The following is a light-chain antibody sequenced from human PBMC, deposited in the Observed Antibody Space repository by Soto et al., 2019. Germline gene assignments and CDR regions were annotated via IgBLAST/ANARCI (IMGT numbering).Light chain of an antibody. CDR3: QQRRNWPPEFT. CDR2: DAS. Sequence: EIVLTQSPATLSLSPGERATLSCRASQSVSSYLAWYQQKPGQAPRLLIYDASNRATGIPARFSGSGSGTDFTLTISSLEPEDVAVYYCQQRRNWPPEFTFGPGTKVDIK. CDR1: QSVSSY. J-gene: IGKJ3*01. V-gene: IGKV3-11*01.